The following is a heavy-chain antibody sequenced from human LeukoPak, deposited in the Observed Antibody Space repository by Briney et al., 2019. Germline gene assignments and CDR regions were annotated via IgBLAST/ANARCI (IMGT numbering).Heavy chain of an antibody. CDR2: IYSSGST. CDR1: TFSSYW. Sequence: TFSSYWMRWVRQPPGKGLEWIGSIYSSGSTYYNPSLKSRVTISVDTPKNQFSLKLTSVTAADTAVYYCARHYGPWGQGTLVTVSS. D-gene: IGHD4-17*01. CDR3: ARHYGP. V-gene: IGHV4-39*01. J-gene: IGHJ5*02.